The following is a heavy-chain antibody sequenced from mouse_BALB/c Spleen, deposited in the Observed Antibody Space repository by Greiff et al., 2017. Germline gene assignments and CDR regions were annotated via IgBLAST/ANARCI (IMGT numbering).Heavy chain of an antibody. CDR1: GYTFSSYW. CDR2: ILPGSGST. V-gene: IGHV1-9*01. CDR3: ARRDYGNYLYYFDY. D-gene: IGHD2-1*01. Sequence: VQLQQSGAELMKPGASVKISCKATGYTFSSYWIEWVKQRPGHGLEWIGEILPGSGSTNYNEKFKGKATFTADTSSNTAYMQLSSLTSEDSAVYYCARRDYGNYLYYFDYWGQGTTLTVSS. J-gene: IGHJ2*01.